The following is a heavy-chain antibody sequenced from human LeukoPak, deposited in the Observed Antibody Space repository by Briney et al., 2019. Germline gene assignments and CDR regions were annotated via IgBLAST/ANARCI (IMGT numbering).Heavy chain of an antibody. V-gene: IGHV1-2*02. J-gene: IGHJ6*03. CDR2: INPNSGGT. CDR1: GYTFTGYY. CDR3: ARDIAAAGTVMDV. Sequence: EASVKVSCKASGYTFTGYYMHWVRQAPGQGLEWMGWINPNSGGTNYAQKFQGRVTMTRDTSISTAYMELSRLRSDDTAVYYCARDIAAAGTVMDVWGKGTTVTVSS. D-gene: IGHD6-13*01.